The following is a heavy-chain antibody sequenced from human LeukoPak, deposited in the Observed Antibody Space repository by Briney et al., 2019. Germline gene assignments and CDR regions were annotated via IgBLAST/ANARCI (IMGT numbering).Heavy chain of an antibody. CDR2: TSGSGGST. CDR1: GFTFSNYA. V-gene: IGHV3-23*01. CDR3: AKGRGYNYWDGFDI. Sequence: PGGSLRLSCAASGFTFSNYAMSWVRQAPGKGLAWVSVTSGSGGSTYYGDSVKGRFTISRDNSKNTVYMQMNSLRAEDTAVYYCAKGRGYNYWDGFDIWGQGTMVTVSS. D-gene: IGHD5-24*01. J-gene: IGHJ3*02.